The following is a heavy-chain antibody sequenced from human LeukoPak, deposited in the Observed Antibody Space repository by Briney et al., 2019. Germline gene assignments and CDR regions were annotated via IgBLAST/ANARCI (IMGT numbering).Heavy chain of an antibody. V-gene: IGHV4-38-2*01. Sequence: PSETLSLTCAVSGYSISSGYYWGWIRQPPGKGLEWIGSIYHSGSTYYNPSLKSRVTISVDTPKNQFSLKLSSVTAADTAVYYCARAGLTIYYYYYMDVWGKGTTVTVSS. CDR3: ARAGLTIYYYYYMDV. D-gene: IGHD3/OR15-3a*01. J-gene: IGHJ6*03. CDR2: IYHSGST. CDR1: GYSISSGYY.